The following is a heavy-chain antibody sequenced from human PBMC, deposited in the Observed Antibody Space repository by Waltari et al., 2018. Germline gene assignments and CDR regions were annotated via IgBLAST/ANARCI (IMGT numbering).Heavy chain of an antibody. CDR1: GFTFYDFS. CDR2: LTWNSDTI. CDR3: VRGLYSGSFDVYDH. V-gene: IGHV3-9*01. D-gene: IGHD1-26*01. J-gene: IGHJ4*02. Sequence: EVQLVESGGGLVQPGRSLRRSCAASGFTFYDFSMHWVRQVPGKGLEWVASLTWNSDTIYYADSVKGRFTVSRDNAKKSLYLQMNSLRPEDRALYYCVRGLYSGSFDVYDHWGQGALVTVSS.